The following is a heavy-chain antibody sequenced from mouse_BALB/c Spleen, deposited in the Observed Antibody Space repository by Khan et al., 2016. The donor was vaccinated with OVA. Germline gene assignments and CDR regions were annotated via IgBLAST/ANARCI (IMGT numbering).Heavy chain of an antibody. CDR2: IYPGDGDT. CDR3: ARSGYDFFAY. D-gene: IGHD2-14*01. Sequence: QVQLKESGAELVRPGSSVKISCKTSGYAFSNYWMNWVKQRPGQGLEWIGQIYPGDGDTNYNGEFKGKATLTADKSSHTAYMHLSRLTAEDSAVYFCARSGYDFFAYWGQGTLVTVSA. CDR1: GYAFSNYW. J-gene: IGHJ3*01. V-gene: IGHV1-80*01.